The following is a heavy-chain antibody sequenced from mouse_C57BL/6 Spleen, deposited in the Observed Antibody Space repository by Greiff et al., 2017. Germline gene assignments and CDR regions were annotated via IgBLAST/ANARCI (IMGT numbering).Heavy chain of an antibody. V-gene: IGHV1-80*01. CDR3: ARNYGYDGPYYFDY. Sequence: QVQLKQSGAELVKPGASVKISCKASGYAFSSYWMNWVKQRPGKGLEWIGQIYPGDGDTNYNGKFKGKATLTADKSSSTAYMQLSSLTSEDSAVYFCARNYGYDGPYYFDYWGQGTTLTVSS. CDR1: GYAFSSYW. CDR2: IYPGDGDT. J-gene: IGHJ2*01. D-gene: IGHD2-2*01.